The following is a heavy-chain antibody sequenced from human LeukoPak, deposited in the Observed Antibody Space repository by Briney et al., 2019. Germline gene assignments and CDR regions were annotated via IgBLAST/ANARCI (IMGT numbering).Heavy chain of an antibody. D-gene: IGHD3-10*01. CDR3: ATWSRAWFEPHDAFDI. CDR2: IIPIFGTA. J-gene: IGHJ3*02. CDR1: GGTFSSYA. Sequence: EASVKVSCKASGGTFSSYAISWVRQAPGQGLEWMGGIIPIFGTANYAQKFQGRVTITADESTSTAYMELSSLRSEDTAVYYCATWSRAWFEPHDAFDIWGQGTMVTVSS. V-gene: IGHV1-69*13.